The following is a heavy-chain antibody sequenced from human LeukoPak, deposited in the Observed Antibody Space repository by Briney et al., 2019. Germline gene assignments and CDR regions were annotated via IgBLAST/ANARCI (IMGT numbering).Heavy chain of an antibody. CDR1: GFTFSSYA. Sequence: GGSLRLSCAASGFTFSSYAMSWVRQAPGKGLEWVSAISGSGGSTYYADSVKGRFTISRDNSKNTLYLQMDSLRAEDTAVYYCARGYSDYDYAFDIWGQGTMVTVSS. D-gene: IGHD5-12*01. CDR2: ISGSGGST. V-gene: IGHV3-23*01. J-gene: IGHJ3*02. CDR3: ARGYSDYDYAFDI.